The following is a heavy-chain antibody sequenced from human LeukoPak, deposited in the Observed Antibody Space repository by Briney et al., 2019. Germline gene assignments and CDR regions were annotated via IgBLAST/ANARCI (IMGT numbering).Heavy chain of an antibody. CDR3: ARALGELYHGMDV. D-gene: IGHD3-10*01. J-gene: IGHJ6*02. V-gene: IGHV3-48*04. Sequence: GGSLRLSCAASGFTFSSYSMNWVRQAPGKGLEWVSYISSSSSTIYYADPVKGRFTISRDNAKNSLYLQMNSLRAEDTAVYYCARALGELYHGMDVWGQGTTVTVSS. CDR1: GFTFSSYS. CDR2: ISSSSSTI.